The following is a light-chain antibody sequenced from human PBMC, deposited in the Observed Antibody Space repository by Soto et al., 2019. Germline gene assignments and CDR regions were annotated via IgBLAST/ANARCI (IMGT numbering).Light chain of an antibody. V-gene: IGLV2-14*01. CDR3: SSYTSSSTYVV. CDR1: SSDVGGYNY. J-gene: IGLJ2*01. CDR2: DVS. Sequence: QSALTQPASVSGSPGQSITISCTGTSSDVGGYNYVSWYQQHPGKAPKLMIYDVSNRPSGVSNRFSGSKSRNTASLTISGLQAEDEADYYCSSYTSSSTYVVFGGGTKVTVL.